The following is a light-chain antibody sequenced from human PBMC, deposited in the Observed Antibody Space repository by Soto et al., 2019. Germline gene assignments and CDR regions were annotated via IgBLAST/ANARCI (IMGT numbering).Light chain of an antibody. Sequence: DIQMTQSPSSLSASVGDRVTITCQASQDISNYLNWYQQKPGKATKLLLYDASNLETGVPSRFSGCGSGTDFSITISSLQPEDSATYYCQQYDNLPITFGQGTRLTIK. CDR2: DAS. CDR3: QQYDNLPIT. V-gene: IGKV1-33*01. J-gene: IGKJ5*01. CDR1: QDISNY.